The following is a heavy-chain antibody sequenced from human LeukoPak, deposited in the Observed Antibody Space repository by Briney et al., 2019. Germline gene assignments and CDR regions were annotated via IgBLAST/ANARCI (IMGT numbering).Heavy chain of an antibody. D-gene: IGHD3-22*01. Sequence: ASVKVSCKASGYTFTGYYMHWVRQAPGQGLEWMGWINPNSGGTNYAQKFQGRVTMTRDTSISTAYMELSRLRSDDTAVYYCARDLQVEYYYDSSGYSLWGQGTLVTVSS. CDR2: INPNSGGT. CDR1: GYTFTGYY. CDR3: ARDLQVEYYYDSSGYSL. V-gene: IGHV1-2*02. J-gene: IGHJ4*02.